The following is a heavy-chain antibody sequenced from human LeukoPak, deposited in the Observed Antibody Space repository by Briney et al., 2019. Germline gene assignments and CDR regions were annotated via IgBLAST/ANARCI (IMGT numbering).Heavy chain of an antibody. CDR3: ARNRVVVPAAP. J-gene: IGHJ5*02. CDR2: IGTAGDT. CDR1: GFTFSSYD. D-gene: IGHD2-2*01. Sequence: PGGSLRLSCAASGFTFSSYDMHWVRQATGKGLEWVSAIGTAGDTYYPGSVKGRFTISRESAKNSLYLQMNSLRAGDTAVYYCARNRVVVPAAPWGQGTLVTVSS. V-gene: IGHV3-13*04.